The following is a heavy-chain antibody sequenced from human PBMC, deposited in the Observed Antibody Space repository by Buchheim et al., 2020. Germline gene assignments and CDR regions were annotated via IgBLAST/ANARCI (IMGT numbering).Heavy chain of an antibody. J-gene: IGHJ6*02. V-gene: IGHV3-30-3*01. CDR2: ISYDGSNK. Sequence: QVQLVESGGGVVQPGRSLRLSCAASGFTFSSYAMHWDRQAPGKGLEWVAVISYDGSNKYYADSVKGRFTISRDNSKNTLYLQMNSLRAEDTAVYYCARDPYSSGWPTYYYYGMDVWGQGTT. CDR1: GFTFSSYA. D-gene: IGHD6-19*01. CDR3: ARDPYSSGWPTYYYYGMDV.